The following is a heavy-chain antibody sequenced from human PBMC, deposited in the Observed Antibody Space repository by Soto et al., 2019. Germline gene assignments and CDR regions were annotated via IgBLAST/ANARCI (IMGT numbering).Heavy chain of an antibody. CDR2: INPSGGST. D-gene: IGHD6-6*01. Sequence: GASVKVSCKASGYTFTSYGISWVRQAPGQGLEWMGIINPSGGSTSYAQKFQGRVTMTRDTSTSTVYMELSSLRSEDTAVYYCAREGFWSGVAARRGNYYGMDVWGQGTTVTVSS. J-gene: IGHJ6*02. CDR1: GYTFTSYG. V-gene: IGHV1-46*01. CDR3: AREGFWSGVAARRGNYYGMDV.